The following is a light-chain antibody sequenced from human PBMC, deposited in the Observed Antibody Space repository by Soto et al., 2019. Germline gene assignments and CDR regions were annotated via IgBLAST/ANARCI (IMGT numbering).Light chain of an antibody. CDR3: VSYTSSTTYV. V-gene: IGLV2-14*01. Sequence: QSVLTQPASVSGSPGQSITISCAGTSSDIGGYNYVSWYQQHPGKAPKVMIYEVANRPSGVSNRFSGSKSGSTASLIISRLQTEDEADYYCVSYTSSTTYVFGTGTKLTVL. CDR2: EVA. CDR1: SSDIGGYNY. J-gene: IGLJ1*01.